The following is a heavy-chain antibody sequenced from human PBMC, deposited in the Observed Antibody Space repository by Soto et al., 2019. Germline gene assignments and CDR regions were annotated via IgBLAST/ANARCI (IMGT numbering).Heavy chain of an antibody. D-gene: IGHD3-3*01. CDR1: CGSISSYY. V-gene: IGHV4-59*08. Sequence: SETLSLTCTVSCGSISSYYWSWIRQPPGKGLEWIGYIYYSGSTNYNPSLKSRVTISVDTSKNQFSLKLSSVTAADTAVYYCARHVTADYDFLFDPWGQGTLVTVSS. J-gene: IGHJ5*02. CDR3: ARHVTADYDFLFDP. CDR2: IYYSGST.